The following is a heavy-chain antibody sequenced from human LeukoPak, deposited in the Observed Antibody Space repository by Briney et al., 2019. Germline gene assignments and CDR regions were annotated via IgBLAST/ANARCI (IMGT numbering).Heavy chain of an antibody. V-gene: IGHV4-59*01. CDR1: GGSITSYY. CDR2: IYHSGST. Sequence: SETLSLTCTVSGGSITSYYWSWIRQPPGQGLESIGYIYHSGSTTYSPSLKRRVTISVDTSKNQFSLKLSSVTAADTAVYYCASVYGSGSSRFDYWGQGTLVTVSS. J-gene: IGHJ4*02. D-gene: IGHD3-10*01. CDR3: ASVYGSGSSRFDY.